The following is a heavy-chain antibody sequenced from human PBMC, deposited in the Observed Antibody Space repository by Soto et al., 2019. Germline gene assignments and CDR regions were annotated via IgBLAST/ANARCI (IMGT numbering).Heavy chain of an antibody. CDR1: GYTFTSYG. CDR3: ARDEGSGAAAGSLDF. D-gene: IGHD6-13*01. J-gene: IGHJ4*02. Sequence: GASVKVSCKASGYTFTSYGISWVRQAPGQGLEWMGWISAYNGNTNYAQKLQGRVTMTTDTSTTTAYMGLTSLRSDDTARYYCARDEGSGAAAGSLDFWGQGTLVTVSS. V-gene: IGHV1-18*01. CDR2: ISAYNGNT.